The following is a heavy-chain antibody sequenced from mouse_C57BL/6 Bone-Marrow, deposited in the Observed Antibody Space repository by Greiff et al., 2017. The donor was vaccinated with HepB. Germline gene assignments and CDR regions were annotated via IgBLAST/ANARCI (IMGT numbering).Heavy chain of an antibody. V-gene: IGHV1-15*01. CDR1: GYTFTDYE. CDR3: TFGGAY. J-gene: IGHJ3*01. Sequence: QVHVKQSGAELVRPGASVTLSCKASGYTFTDYEMHWVKQTPVHGLEWIGAIDPETGGTAYNQKFKGKAILTADKSSSTAYMELRSLTSEDSAVYYCTFGGAYWGQGTLVTVSA. CDR2: IDPETGGT. D-gene: IGHD3-1*01.